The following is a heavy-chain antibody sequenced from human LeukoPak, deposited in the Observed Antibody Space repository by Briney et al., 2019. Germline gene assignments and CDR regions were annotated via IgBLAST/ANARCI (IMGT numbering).Heavy chain of an antibody. J-gene: IGHJ4*02. CDR1: GYTFTGYG. Sequence: GASVKVSCKASGYTFTGYGISWVRQAPGQGLEWMGWISAYNGNTNYAQKLQGRVTMTTDTSTSTAYMELRSLRSDDTAVYYCARDRGLWFGDFGWLEKGLSYWGQGTLVTVSS. CDR3: ARDRGLWFGDFGWLEKGLSY. D-gene: IGHD3-9*01. V-gene: IGHV1-18*01. CDR2: ISAYNGNT.